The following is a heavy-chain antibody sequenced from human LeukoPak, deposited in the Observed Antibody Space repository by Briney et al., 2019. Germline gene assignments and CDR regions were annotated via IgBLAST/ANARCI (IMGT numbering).Heavy chain of an antibody. Sequence: SETLSLTCTVSGGSISSYYWSWIRQPPGKGLEWIGYIYYGGNTNYNPSLKSRVTISVDTSKNQFSLKLSSVTAADTAVYYCASQSIAAAGTIEYWGQGTLVTVSS. V-gene: IGHV4-59*01. CDR3: ASQSIAAAGTIEY. J-gene: IGHJ4*02. CDR1: GGSISSYY. D-gene: IGHD6-13*01. CDR2: IYYGGNT.